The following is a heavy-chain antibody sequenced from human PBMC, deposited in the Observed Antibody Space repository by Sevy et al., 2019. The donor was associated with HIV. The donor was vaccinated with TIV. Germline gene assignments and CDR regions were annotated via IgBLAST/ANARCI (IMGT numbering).Heavy chain of an antibody. CDR2: FDPEDGET. D-gene: IGHD3-22*01. J-gene: IGHJ4*02. Sequence: ASVKVSCKVSGYTLTELSMHWVRQAPGKRLEWMGSFDPEDGETIYAQKFQGRVTMTEDTFKDTDYMELSSLRSEDAAVYYCATTKDYYDSSGSPFDYWGQGTLVTVSS. CDR3: ATTKDYYDSSGSPFDY. V-gene: IGHV1-24*01. CDR1: GYTLTELS.